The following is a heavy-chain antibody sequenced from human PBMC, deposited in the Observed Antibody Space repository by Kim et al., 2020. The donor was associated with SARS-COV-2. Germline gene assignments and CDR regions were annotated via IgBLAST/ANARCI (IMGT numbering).Heavy chain of an antibody. J-gene: IGHJ4*02. V-gene: IGHV3-11*01. CDR1: GFTFSDYY. Sequence: GGSLRLSCAASGFTFSDYYMSWIRQAPGKGLEWVSYISSSGSTIYYADSVKGRFTISRDNAKNSLYLQMNSLRAEDTAVYYCARDEGGFMYYYDSSGYYVYWGQGTLVTVSS. D-gene: IGHD3-22*01. CDR2: ISSSGSTI. CDR3: ARDEGGFMYYYDSSGYYVY.